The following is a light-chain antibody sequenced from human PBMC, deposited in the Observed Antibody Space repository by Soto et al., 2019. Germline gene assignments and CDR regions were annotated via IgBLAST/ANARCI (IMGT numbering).Light chain of an antibody. Sequence: QSALTQPASVSGSPGQSITISCTGTSRDVGLYNFLSWYQQHPGKAPKLMIYEVSNRPSGVSNRFSGSKSGNTASLTISGLRADDEADYYCSSFTSIGTRVFGTGTKLTVL. CDR2: EVS. J-gene: IGLJ1*01. V-gene: IGLV2-14*01. CDR1: SRDVGLYNF. CDR3: SSFTSIGTRV.